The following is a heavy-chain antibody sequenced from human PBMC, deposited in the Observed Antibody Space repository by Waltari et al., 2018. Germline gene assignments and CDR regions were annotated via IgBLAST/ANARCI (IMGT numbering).Heavy chain of an antibody. Sequence: QVQLQQWGAGLLKPSETLSLTCAVYGGSFSGYYWSWIRQPPGKGLEWIGEINHSGSTNYNPSLKSRVTISVDTSKNQFSLKLSSVTAADTAVYYCARARGGLVRFDYWGQGTLVTVSS. CDR2: INHSGST. CDR3: ARARGGLVRFDY. J-gene: IGHJ4*02. CDR1: GGSFSGYY. V-gene: IGHV4-34*01. D-gene: IGHD6-6*01.